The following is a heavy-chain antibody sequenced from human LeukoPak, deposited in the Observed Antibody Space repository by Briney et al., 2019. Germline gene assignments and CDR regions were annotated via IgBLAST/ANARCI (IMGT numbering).Heavy chain of an antibody. Sequence: ASVKVSCKASGYTFTSYGISWVRQAPGQGLEWMGWISAYNGNTNYAQKLQGRVTMTTDTSTSTAYMELRSLRSDDTAVYHCARGNRYCSSTSCSNFDYWGQGTLVTVSS. J-gene: IGHJ4*02. CDR3: ARGNRYCSSTSCSNFDY. V-gene: IGHV1-18*01. CDR1: GYTFTSYG. D-gene: IGHD2-2*01. CDR2: ISAYNGNT.